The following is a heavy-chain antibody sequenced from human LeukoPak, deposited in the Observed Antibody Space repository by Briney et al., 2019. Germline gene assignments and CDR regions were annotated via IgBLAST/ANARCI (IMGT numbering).Heavy chain of an antibody. V-gene: IGHV4-38-2*02. CDR2: IYQSGST. Sequence: PSETLSLTCTVSGYSIRNGYNWGWIRLSPGKGLEWLGSIYQSGSTYDNPSLKSRVTLSIDTSKNQFSLKLTSVTAADTALYYCARAEINDYRKYWGQEIPVIVSS. D-gene: IGHD4-11*01. CDR3: ARAEINDYRKY. J-gene: IGHJ4*02. CDR1: GYSIRNGYN.